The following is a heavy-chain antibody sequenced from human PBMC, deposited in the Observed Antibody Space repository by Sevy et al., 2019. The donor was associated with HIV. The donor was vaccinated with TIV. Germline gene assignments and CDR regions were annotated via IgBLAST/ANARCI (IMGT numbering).Heavy chain of an antibody. CDR2: IYSGGST. Sequence: GGSLRLSCAASGFTVSRNYMTWVRQAPGKGLEWVSLIYSGGSTYYADSVKGRFTISRDNSKNTLYLQMNSLRAEDTAVYYCARDRGGIGNFDYLGQGTLVTVSS. CDR1: GFTVSRNY. J-gene: IGHJ4*02. V-gene: IGHV3-66*01. D-gene: IGHD3-16*01. CDR3: ARDRGGIGNFDY.